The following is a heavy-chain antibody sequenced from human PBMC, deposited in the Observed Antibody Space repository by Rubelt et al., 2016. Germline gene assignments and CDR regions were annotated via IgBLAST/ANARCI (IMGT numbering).Heavy chain of an antibody. D-gene: IGHD2-8*01. Sequence: VQVVESGGGLVQPGRSLRLSCTASGFTFGDFAMSWFRQAPGKGLEWVAVISYDGRNKYYADSVKGQFTISRDNAKNTLYLHMNSLRAEDTATYYRAQVLNGRFDYWGQGTLVTVSS. CDR1: GFTFGDFA. CDR2: ISYDGRNK. V-gene: IGHV3-30-3*02. CDR3: AQVLNGRFDY. J-gene: IGHJ4*02.